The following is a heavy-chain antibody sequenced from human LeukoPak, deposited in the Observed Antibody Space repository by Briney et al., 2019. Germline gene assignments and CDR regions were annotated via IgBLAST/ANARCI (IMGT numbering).Heavy chain of an antibody. CDR2: ISYDGSNK. Sequence: GGSLRLSCAASGFTFSSYGMHWVRQAPGKGLEWVAVISYDGSNKYYADSVKGRFTISRDNSKNTLYLQMNSLRAEDTAVYYCAKGDGVDYWGQGTLVIVSS. D-gene: IGHD1-26*01. CDR1: GFTFSSYG. J-gene: IGHJ4*02. V-gene: IGHV3-30*18. CDR3: AKGDGVDY.